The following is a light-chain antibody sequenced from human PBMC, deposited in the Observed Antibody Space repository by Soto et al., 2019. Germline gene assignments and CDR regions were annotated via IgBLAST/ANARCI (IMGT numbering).Light chain of an antibody. V-gene: IGKV3-15*01. CDR2: GAS. CDR3: QQYNNWPPT. Sequence: EIVMTQSPATLSVSPGERATLSCRASQSVSSNLAWYQQKPGQAPRLLIYGASTRATGIPARFSGSGSGTEFNRTISSLQSEDFAVYYCQQYNNWPPTFGQGTKVEIK. CDR1: QSVSSN. J-gene: IGKJ1*01.